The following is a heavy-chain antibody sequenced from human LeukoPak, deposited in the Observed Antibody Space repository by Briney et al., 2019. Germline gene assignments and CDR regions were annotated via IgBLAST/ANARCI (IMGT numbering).Heavy chain of an antibody. D-gene: IGHD6-13*01. J-gene: IGHJ4*02. CDR3: ARHQWRQQLVSRYFDY. V-gene: IGHV3-30*02. CDR1: GFTFSSYG. Sequence: GGSLRLSCAASGFTFSSYGIHWVRQAPGKGLEWVAFIRYDGSNKYYADSLKGRFTISRDNSKNTLYLQMNSLRAEDTAVYYCARHQWRQQLVSRYFDYWGQGTLVTVSS. CDR2: IRYDGSNK.